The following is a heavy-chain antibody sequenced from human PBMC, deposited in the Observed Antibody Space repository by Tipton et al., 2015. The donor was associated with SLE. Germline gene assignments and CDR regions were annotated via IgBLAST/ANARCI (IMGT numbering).Heavy chain of an antibody. Sequence: GASISSGSSYWSWIRQPAGKGLEWIGRIFSRGSTNSNLSLKSRVTISLDASKNQFSLKLSSVTAADTAVYYCARDSVGLVDNYHYYYMDVWGKGTTVTISS. D-gene: IGHD1-26*01. CDR1: GASISSGSSY. J-gene: IGHJ6*03. CDR2: IFSRGST. CDR3: ARDSVGLVDNYHYYYMDV. V-gene: IGHV4-61*02.